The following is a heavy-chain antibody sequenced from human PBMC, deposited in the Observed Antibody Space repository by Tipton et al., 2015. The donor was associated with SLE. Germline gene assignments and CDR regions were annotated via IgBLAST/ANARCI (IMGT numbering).Heavy chain of an antibody. V-gene: IGHV4-34*01. D-gene: IGHD4-17*01. CDR2: INHSGST. CDR1: GGSFSGYY. J-gene: IGHJ4*02. CDR3: VYGDWLGLDY. Sequence: LSLPCAVYGGSFSGYYWSWIRQPPGKGLEWIGEINHSGSTNYNPSLKSRVTISVDTSKNQFSLKLSSVTAADTAVYYCVYGDWLGLDYWGQGTLVTVSS.